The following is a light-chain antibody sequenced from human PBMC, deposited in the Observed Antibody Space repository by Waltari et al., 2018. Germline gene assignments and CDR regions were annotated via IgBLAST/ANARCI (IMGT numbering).Light chain of an antibody. CDR2: EVT. Sequence: QSALTQPASVSGSPGQSVAISCPGTSSDVGGSNYVSWYQQHPGKAPKPLIYEVTSRPSGVSDRFSGSKSGNTASLTISGLQAEDEADYYCSSYTSITTFYVFGTATKVTVL. CDR1: SSDVGGSNY. V-gene: IGLV2-14*01. J-gene: IGLJ1*01. CDR3: SSYTSITTFYV.